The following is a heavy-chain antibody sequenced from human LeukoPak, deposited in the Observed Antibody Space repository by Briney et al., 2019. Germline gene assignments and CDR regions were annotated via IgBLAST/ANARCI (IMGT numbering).Heavy chain of an antibody. CDR2: ISAYNGNT. J-gene: IGHJ5*02. Sequence: ASVKVSCKASGYTFTSYGISWVRQAPGQGLEWMGWISAYNGNTNYAQKLQGRVTMTTDTSTSTAYMELRSLRSDDTAVYYCARDRGLWFGELLIRWFDPWGQGTLVTVSS. CDR1: GYTFTSYG. CDR3: ARDRGLWFGELLIRWFDP. D-gene: IGHD3-10*01. V-gene: IGHV1-18*01.